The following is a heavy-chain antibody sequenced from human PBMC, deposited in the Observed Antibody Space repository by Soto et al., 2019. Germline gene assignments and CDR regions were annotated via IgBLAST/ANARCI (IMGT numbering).Heavy chain of an antibody. CDR3: ARGGITRIYQLPPFDP. Sequence: SETLSLTCTVSGGSISSSNYYWGWIRQPPGKGLEWIGSIYYSGSTYYNPSLKSRVAISVDTSKNQFSLKLSSVTAADTAVYYCARGGITRIYQLPPFDPWGQGTLVTVSS. V-gene: IGHV4-39*01. D-gene: IGHD2-2*01. CDR2: IYYSGST. J-gene: IGHJ5*02. CDR1: GGSISSSNYY.